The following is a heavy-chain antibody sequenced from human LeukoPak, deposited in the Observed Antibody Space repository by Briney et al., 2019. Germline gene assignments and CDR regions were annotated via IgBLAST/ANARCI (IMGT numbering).Heavy chain of an antibody. CDR1: GFTFSTYV. CDR3: AKGRTPDY. J-gene: IGHJ4*02. CDR2: LSSIGGST. D-gene: IGHD4-23*01. Sequence: GGSLRLSCAASGFTFSTYVMTWVRQAPGKGLEWVSALSSIGGSTFYADSVKGRFTISRDNSNNTLFLQMNSLRAEDTAVYYCAKGRTPDYWGQGTLVTVSS. V-gene: IGHV3-23*01.